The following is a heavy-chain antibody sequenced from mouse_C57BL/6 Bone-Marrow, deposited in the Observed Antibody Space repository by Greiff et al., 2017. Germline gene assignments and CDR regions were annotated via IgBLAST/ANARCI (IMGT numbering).Heavy chain of an antibody. Sequence: EVQLQQSGPELVKPGASVKISCKASGYTFTDYYMNWVKQSHGKSLEWIGDINPNNGGTSYNQKLKGRATLTVDKSSRTAYMELRSLTSEDSAVYYCARDYYGSSWYFDYWGQGTILTVSS. V-gene: IGHV1-26*01. D-gene: IGHD1-1*01. CDR3: ARDYYGSSWYFDY. CDR1: GYTFTDYY. CDR2: INPNNGGT. J-gene: IGHJ2*01.